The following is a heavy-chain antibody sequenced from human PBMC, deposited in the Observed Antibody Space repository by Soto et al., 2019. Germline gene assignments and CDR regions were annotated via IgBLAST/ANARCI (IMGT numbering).Heavy chain of an antibody. D-gene: IGHD3-22*01. J-gene: IGHJ4*02. CDR2: ISDSGST. V-gene: IGHV4-34*01. CDR1: GGSFSGFY. CDR3: ARSYDSSGPFDY. Sequence: SETLSLTCAVYGGSFSGFYWSWIRQPPGKGLEWIGQISDSGSTSYSPSLKSRVTISVDTSKNQFSLKLSSVTAADTAVYYCARSYDSSGPFDYWGQGTLVT.